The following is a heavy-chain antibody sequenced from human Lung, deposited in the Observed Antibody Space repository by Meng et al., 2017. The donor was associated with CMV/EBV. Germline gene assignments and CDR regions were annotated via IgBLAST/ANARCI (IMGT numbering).Heavy chain of an antibody. V-gene: IGHV3-30-3*01. Sequence: SXAASGFTFSSYAMHWVRQAPGKGLEWVAVISYDGSNKYYADSVKGRFTISRDNSKNTLYLQMNSLRVEDTAVYYWARDHFVVLPVLYGMDVWGQGTXVTVSS. CDR3: ARDHFVVLPVLYGMDV. CDR1: GFTFSSYA. J-gene: IGHJ6*02. D-gene: IGHD2-2*01. CDR2: ISYDGSNK.